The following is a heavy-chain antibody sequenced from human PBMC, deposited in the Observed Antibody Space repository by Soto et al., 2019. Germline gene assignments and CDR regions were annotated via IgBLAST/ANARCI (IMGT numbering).Heavy chain of an antibody. CDR1: GGSISSGGYS. J-gene: IGHJ5*02. V-gene: IGHV4-30-2*01. CDR2: IYHSGST. Sequence: TLSLTCAVSGGSISSGGYSGSWIRQPPGKGLEWIGYIYHSGSTYYNPSLKSRVTISVDRSKNQFSLKLSSVTAADTAVYYCARNMVRGAPNWFDPWGQGTLVTVSS. D-gene: IGHD3-10*01. CDR3: ARNMVRGAPNWFDP.